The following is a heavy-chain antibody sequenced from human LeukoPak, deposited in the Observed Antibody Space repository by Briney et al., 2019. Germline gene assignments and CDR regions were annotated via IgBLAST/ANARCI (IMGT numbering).Heavy chain of an antibody. CDR3: AKDLERHIVVVTASAVDY. Sequence: GGSLRLSFAASGFTFSSYGMHWVRQAPGKGLEWVAVISYDGRNKYYADSVKGRFTISRDNSKNTLYLQMNSLRAEDTAVYYCAKDLERHIVVVTASAVDYWGQGTLVTVSS. CDR1: GFTFSSYG. V-gene: IGHV3-30*18. CDR2: ISYDGRNK. J-gene: IGHJ4*02. D-gene: IGHD2-21*02.